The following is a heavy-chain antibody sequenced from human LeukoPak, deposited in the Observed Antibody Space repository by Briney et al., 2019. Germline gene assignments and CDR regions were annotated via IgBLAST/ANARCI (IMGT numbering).Heavy chain of an antibody. D-gene: IGHD6-13*01. Sequence: PSETLSLTCTVSGYSISSGYYWGWIRQPPGKGLEWIGSIYHSGSTYYNPSLKSRVTISVDTSKNQFSLKLSSVTPEDTAVYYCARDAPSIAAAGSYYYGMDVWGQGTTVTVSS. CDR2: IYHSGST. CDR1: GYSISSGYY. V-gene: IGHV4-38-2*02. CDR3: ARDAPSIAAAGSYYYGMDV. J-gene: IGHJ6*02.